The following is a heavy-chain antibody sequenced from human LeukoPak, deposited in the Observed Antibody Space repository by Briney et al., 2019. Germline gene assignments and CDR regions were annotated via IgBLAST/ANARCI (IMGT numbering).Heavy chain of an antibody. CDR1: GYTFTSYG. D-gene: IGHD6-13*01. CDR2: ISAYNGNT. CDR3: ARSSLASDAFDI. V-gene: IGHV1-18*01. Sequence: ASVKVSCKASGYTFTSYGISWVRQAPGQGLEWMGWISAYNGNTNYAQKLQGRVTMTTDTSTSTAYMELSSLRSEDTAVYYCARSSLASDAFDIWGQGTMVTVSS. J-gene: IGHJ3*02.